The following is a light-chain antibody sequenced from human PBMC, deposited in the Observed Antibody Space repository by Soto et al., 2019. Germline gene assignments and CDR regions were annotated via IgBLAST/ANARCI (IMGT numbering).Light chain of an antibody. CDR1: QDITKN. CDR2: HAS. Sequence: DIQMTQSPSALSASVGDRVTITCQASQDITKNLNWYQQKPGKAPKLLVYHASNLETGVPSRFSGSGSGTDFTFTIRSLQPEDFATYYCQHYHNLPPRVTFGQGTRLETK. J-gene: IGKJ5*01. V-gene: IGKV1-33*01. CDR3: QHYHNLPPRVT.